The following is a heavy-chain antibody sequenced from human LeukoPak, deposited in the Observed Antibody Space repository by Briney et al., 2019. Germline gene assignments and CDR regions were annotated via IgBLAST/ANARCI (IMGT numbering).Heavy chain of an antibody. CDR3: ARRRCSGGACYPYFFDY. CDR1: GGSISSGGYY. J-gene: IGHJ4*02. V-gene: IGHV4-31*03. Sequence: PSETLSLTCTVSGGSISSGGYYWSWIRQHPGKGLEWIGYIYYSGSTYYNPSLKSRVTISVDTSKNQFSLKLSSVTAADTAVYYCARRRCSGGACYPYFFDYWGQGTLVTVSS. CDR2: IYYSGST. D-gene: IGHD2-15*01.